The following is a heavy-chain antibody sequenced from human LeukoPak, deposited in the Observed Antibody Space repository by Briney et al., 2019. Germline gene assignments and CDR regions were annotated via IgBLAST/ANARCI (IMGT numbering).Heavy chain of an antibody. CDR2: IYWNDDK. Sequence: ESGPTLVKPTQTLTLTCTFSGFSLSTSGVGVGWIRQPPGKALEWLALIYWNDDKRYSPSLKSRLTITKDTSKNQVVLTMTNMDPVDTATYYCAQRRYYYDSSGSPLGAFDIWGQGTMVTVSS. CDR3: AQRRYYYDSSGSPLGAFDI. V-gene: IGHV2-5*01. J-gene: IGHJ3*02. CDR1: GFSLSTSGVG. D-gene: IGHD3-22*01.